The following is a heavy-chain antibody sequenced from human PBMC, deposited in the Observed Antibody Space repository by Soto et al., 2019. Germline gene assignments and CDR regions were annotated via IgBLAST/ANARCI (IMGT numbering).Heavy chain of an antibody. CDR2: IIPIFGTA. Sequence: ASVKVSCKASGGTFSSYAISWVRQAPGQGLEWMGGIIPIFGTANYAQKFQGRVTITADESTSTAYMELSSLRSEDTAVYYCARSSLPFWSGTEDRYYYYGMDVWGQGTTVTVSS. D-gene: IGHD3-3*01. CDR3: ARSSLPFWSGTEDRYYYYGMDV. J-gene: IGHJ6*02. V-gene: IGHV1-69*13. CDR1: GGTFSSYA.